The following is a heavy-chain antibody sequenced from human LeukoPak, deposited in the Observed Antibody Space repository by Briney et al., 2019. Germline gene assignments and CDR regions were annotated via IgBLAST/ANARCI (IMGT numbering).Heavy chain of an antibody. CDR2: IHYTGNT. J-gene: IGHJ4*02. CDR3: ARQAQYTFGYYYFDY. V-gene: IGHV4-59*08. CDR1: GDSIGTYF. Sequence: PSETLSLTCSVSGDSIGTYFWSWIRQPPGKGLEGVGYIHYTGNTNYNPSLKSRVTISVDTSKNQFSLNLISVTAADTAVYYCARQAQYTFGYYYFDYWGLGTLVTVSS. D-gene: IGHD5-18*01.